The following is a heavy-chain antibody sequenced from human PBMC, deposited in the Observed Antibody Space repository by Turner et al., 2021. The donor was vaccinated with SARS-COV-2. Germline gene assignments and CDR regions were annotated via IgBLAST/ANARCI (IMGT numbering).Heavy chain of an antibody. CDR2: FEPEDGET. CDR1: GYTLTDLS. V-gene: IGHV1-24*01. J-gene: IGHJ6*02. CDR3: ATGVAVAGTSSDYYYYYGMDV. Sequence: QVQLVQSGAEVKKPGASVKVYCQVSGYTLTDLSMHWVRQAPGNGLEWIVGFEPEDGETIYAQKFQGRVTMTEDKSTDTAYMELSSLRSEETAVYYCATGVAVAGTSSDYYYYYGMDVWGQGTTVTVSS. D-gene: IGHD6-19*01.